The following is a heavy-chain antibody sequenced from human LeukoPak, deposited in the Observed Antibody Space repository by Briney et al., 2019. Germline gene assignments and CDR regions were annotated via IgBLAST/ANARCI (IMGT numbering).Heavy chain of an antibody. CDR3: AKDRSGPPYSSGWYGAFDI. CDR1: GFTFSSYG. CDR2: ISYDGSNK. D-gene: IGHD6-19*01. J-gene: IGHJ3*02. Sequence: GSLRLSCAASGFTFSSYGMHWVRKAPGKGLEWVAVISYDGSNKYYADSVKGRFTISRDNSKNTLYLQMNSLRAEDTAVYHCAKDRSGPPYSSGWYGAFDIWGQGTMVTVSS. V-gene: IGHV3-30*18.